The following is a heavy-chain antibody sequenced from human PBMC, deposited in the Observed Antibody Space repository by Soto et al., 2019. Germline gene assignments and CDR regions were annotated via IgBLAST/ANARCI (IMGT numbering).Heavy chain of an antibody. V-gene: IGHV3-15*07. D-gene: IGHD3-22*01. CDR3: TTGGSSGEFDY. Sequence: EVQLVDSGGGFVKPGESLTLSCTASGAASGFRFINAWMNWVRQAPGKGLEWVGRSESRTDGGAIDYAAPVKGRFTISSDDSMNTVYLHMNSLKTEDTGVYYCTTGGSSGEFDYWGQGTLVTVSS. J-gene: IGHJ4*02. CDR2: SESRTDGGAI. CDR1: GFRFINAW.